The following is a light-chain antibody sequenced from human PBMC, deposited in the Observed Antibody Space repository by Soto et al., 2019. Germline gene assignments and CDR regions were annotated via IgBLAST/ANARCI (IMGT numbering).Light chain of an antibody. V-gene: IGKV1-5*03. CDR3: QQYNSYRRT. Sequence: DIQMTQSPSTLSASVGGRVTITCRASQSISSWLAWYQQKPGKAPKLLIYKASSLESGVPSRFSGSGSGTEFTLTISSLQPDDFATYYCQQYNSYRRTFGQGTKVEIK. CDR1: QSISSW. CDR2: KAS. J-gene: IGKJ1*01.